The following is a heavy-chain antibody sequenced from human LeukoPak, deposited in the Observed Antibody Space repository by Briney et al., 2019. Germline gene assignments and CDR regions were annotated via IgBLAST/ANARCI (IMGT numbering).Heavy chain of an antibody. V-gene: IGHV1-69*01. CDR3: ARGWGKCSSTSCYACCAFDV. J-gene: IGHJ3*01. CDR2: IIPIFGTA. Sequence: SVKVSCKASGGTFSSYAISWVRQAPGQGLEWMGGIIPIFGTANYAQKFQGRVTITADESTSTAYMELSSLRSEDTAVYYCARGWGKCSSTSCYACCAFDVWGQGTMVTVSS. D-gene: IGHD2-2*01. CDR1: GGTFSSYA.